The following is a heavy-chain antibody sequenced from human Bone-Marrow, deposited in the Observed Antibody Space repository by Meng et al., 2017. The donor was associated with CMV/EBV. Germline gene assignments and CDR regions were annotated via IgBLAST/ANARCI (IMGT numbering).Heavy chain of an antibody. Sequence: LSLTCAASGFTVTGYHMSWVRQTPGKGLEWVSTFYTGGGTYYADSVKGRFAISRDNSKNTLYLQMNSLRGEDTAVYYCARDGGGVLLDAFDIWGQGTMVTVSS. J-gene: IGHJ3*02. V-gene: IGHV3-53*01. CDR3: ARDGGGVLLDAFDI. D-gene: IGHD1-26*01. CDR1: GFTVTGYH. CDR2: FYTGGGT.